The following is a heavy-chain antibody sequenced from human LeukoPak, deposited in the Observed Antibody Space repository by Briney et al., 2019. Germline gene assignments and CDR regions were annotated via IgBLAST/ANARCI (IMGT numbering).Heavy chain of an antibody. CDR1: GGSISSYY. CDR3: ARQSTSPFFYSYGMDV. V-gene: IGHV4-59*08. CDR2: VNYSGST. Sequence: SETLSLTCTGSGGSISSYYWSWIRQPPGKGLEWIGYVNYSGSTNYNPSLKSRVTISVDTSKNQFSLKLSSVTAADTAVYYCARQSTSPFFYSYGMDVWGQGTTVTVSS. J-gene: IGHJ6*02. D-gene: IGHD2-2*01.